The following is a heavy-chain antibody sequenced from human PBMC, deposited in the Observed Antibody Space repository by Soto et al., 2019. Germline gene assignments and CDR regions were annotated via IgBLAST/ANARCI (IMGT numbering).Heavy chain of an antibody. CDR3: ARDTVLTGMFDF. CDR1: GGSIGSYH. Sequence: SETLSLTCTVSGGSIGSYHWSWVRQPPGKGLEWIASVYYTGTTIYNPSLGSRVTISIDAPENQISLKLTSVTAADTAFYYCARDTVLTGMFDFWGQGTLVTVSS. CDR2: VYYTGTT. D-gene: IGHD4-17*01. J-gene: IGHJ4*02. V-gene: IGHV4-59*01.